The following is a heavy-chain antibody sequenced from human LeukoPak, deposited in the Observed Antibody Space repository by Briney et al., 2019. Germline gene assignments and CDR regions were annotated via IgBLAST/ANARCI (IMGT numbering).Heavy chain of an antibody. CDR1: GFTFSTFA. Sequence: GGSLRLSCAASGFTFSTFAMIWVRQPPGKGLEWVSSITTSSTYIYFADSLKGRFTISRDNAKNSLYLQVTSLRAEDTAVYYCARHRTASDYWGQGTLVTVSS. CDR3: ARHRTASDY. CDR2: ITTSSTYI. J-gene: IGHJ4*02. D-gene: IGHD3-16*02. V-gene: IGHV3-21*01.